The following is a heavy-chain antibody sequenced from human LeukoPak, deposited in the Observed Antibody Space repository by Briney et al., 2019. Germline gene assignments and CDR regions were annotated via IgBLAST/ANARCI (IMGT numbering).Heavy chain of an antibody. CDR3: ARQTGSGLFILP. Sequence: SETLSLTCTVSGVSISSSNSYWGWIRQPPGKGLEWIGSIYYAGNTYYNASLTSQVSISIDTSKNQFSLKLTSVTAADTSVYYCARQTGSGLFILPGGQGTLVTVSS. J-gene: IGHJ4*02. CDR1: GVSISSSNSY. V-gene: IGHV4-39*01. D-gene: IGHD3/OR15-3a*01. CDR2: IYYAGNT.